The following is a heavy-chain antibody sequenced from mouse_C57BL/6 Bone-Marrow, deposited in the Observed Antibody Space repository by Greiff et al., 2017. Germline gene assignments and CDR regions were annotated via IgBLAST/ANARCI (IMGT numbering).Heavy chain of an antibody. CDR2: IDPENGDT. V-gene: IGHV14-4*01. Sequence: EVKLVESGAELVRPGASVKLSCTASGFNIKDDYMHWVKQRPEQGLEWIGWIDPENGDTEYASKFQGKATITADTSSNTAYLQLSSRTSEDTAVYYWPTGGLRAGGQGTSVTVSS. CDR3: PTGGLRA. CDR1: GFNIKDDY. D-gene: IGHD3-1*01. J-gene: IGHJ4*01.